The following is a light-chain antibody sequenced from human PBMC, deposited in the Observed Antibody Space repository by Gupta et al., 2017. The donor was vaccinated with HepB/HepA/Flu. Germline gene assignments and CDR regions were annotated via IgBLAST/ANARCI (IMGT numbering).Light chain of an antibody. V-gene: IGKV1-39*01. CDR1: QSISSY. J-gene: IGKJ1*01. CDR2: GAS. CDR3: QQSYSTPWT. Sequence: DIQMTQSPSSLSASVGDRVTITCRASQSISSYLNWYQQKPGKVPKLLIFGASSLQSGVPSNFSGSGSGTDFTLTISSLQPEDFATYYCQQSYSTPWTFGQGTKVEIK.